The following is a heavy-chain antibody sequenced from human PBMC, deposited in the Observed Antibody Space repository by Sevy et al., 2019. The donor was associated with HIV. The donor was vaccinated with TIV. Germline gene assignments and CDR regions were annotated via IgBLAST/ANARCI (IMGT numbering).Heavy chain of an antibody. Sequence: GGSLRLSCAASGFTVSSNYMSWVRQAPGKGLEWVSVIYSGGSTYYADSVKGRFTISRDNSKNTLYLQMNSLRAEDTAVYYCAREGPGYYDSSGFGTGFDYWGQGTLVTVSS. D-gene: IGHD3-22*01. CDR1: GFTVSSNY. CDR3: AREGPGYYDSSGFGTGFDY. J-gene: IGHJ4*02. V-gene: IGHV3-66*01. CDR2: IYSGGST.